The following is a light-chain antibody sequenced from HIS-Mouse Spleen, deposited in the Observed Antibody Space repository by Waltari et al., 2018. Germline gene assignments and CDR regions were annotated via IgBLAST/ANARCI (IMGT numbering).Light chain of an antibody. Sequence: DIQMTQSPSTLSASVGDRVTITCPASQSISSWLAWYQQKPGKAPKLLIYKASSLESGVPSRFSGSGSGTEFTLTISSLQPDDFATYYCQQSGTFGQGTKVEIK. CDR1: QSISSW. CDR3: QQSGT. CDR2: KAS. J-gene: IGKJ1*01. V-gene: IGKV1-5*03.